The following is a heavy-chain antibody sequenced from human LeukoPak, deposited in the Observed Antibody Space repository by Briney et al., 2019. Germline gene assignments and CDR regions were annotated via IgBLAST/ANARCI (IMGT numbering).Heavy chain of an antibody. D-gene: IGHD3-10*01. V-gene: IGHV3-23*01. Sequence: GGSLRLSCAASGFTFSSYAMSWVRQAPGKGLEWVSAISGSGGSTYNADSVKGRFTISRDNSKNTLYLQMNSLRAEDTAVYYCAESWFGELLLANWGQGTLVPVSS. CDR1: GFTFSSYA. CDR3: AESWFGELLLAN. CDR2: ISGSGGST. J-gene: IGHJ4*02.